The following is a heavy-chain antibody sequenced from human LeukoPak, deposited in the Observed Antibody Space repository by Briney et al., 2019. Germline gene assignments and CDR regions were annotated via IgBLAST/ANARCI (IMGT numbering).Heavy chain of an antibody. D-gene: IGHD3-10*01. V-gene: IGHV4-30-4*01. CDR1: GGSISSGDYY. CDR2: IYYSGST. CDR3: VRWTSRTYYYGSGSYLTASFDY. J-gene: IGHJ4*02. Sequence: SQTLSLTCTVSGGSISSGDYYWSWIRQPPGKGLEWIGYIYYSGSTYYNPSLKSRVTISVDTSKNQFSLKLSSVTAADTAVYYCVRWTSRTYYYGSGSYLTASFDYWGQGTLVTVSS.